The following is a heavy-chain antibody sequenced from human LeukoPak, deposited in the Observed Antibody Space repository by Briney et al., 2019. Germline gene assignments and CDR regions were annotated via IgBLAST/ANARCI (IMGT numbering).Heavy chain of an antibody. CDR2: ISGSGDNT. J-gene: IGHJ6*02. V-gene: IGHV3-23*01. CDR1: GFTFSSYA. CDR3: AKEVGGCSSTSCYYYGMDV. Sequence: GGSLRLSCAASGFTFSSYAMSWVRQAPGKGLGWVSAISGSGDNTYYADSVKGRFTISRDNSKNTLYLRMNSLRAEDTAVYYCAKEVGGCSSTSCYYYGMDVWGQGTTVTVSS. D-gene: IGHD2-2*01.